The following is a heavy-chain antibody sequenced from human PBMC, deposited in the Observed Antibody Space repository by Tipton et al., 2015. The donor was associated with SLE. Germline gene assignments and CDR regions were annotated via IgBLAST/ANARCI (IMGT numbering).Heavy chain of an antibody. CDR3: ARRSVQEAFDI. J-gene: IGHJ3*02. V-gene: IGHV4-38-2*01. Sequence: TLSLTCPVSGSSISSGYYWGWIRQPPGKGLEWIGTIYHNGDTYYKPSLKSRVTISVDTSKNHFSLKLRSVTAADTAVYFCARRSVQEAFDIWGQGTMVTVSS. CDR2: IYHNGDT. CDR1: GSSISSGYY. D-gene: IGHD1-1*01.